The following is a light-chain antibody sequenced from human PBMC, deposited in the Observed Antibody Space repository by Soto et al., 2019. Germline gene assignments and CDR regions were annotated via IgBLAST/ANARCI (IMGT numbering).Light chain of an antibody. CDR1: SSNIGNNA. V-gene: IGLV1-36*01. J-gene: IGLJ1*01. CDR2: YDN. Sequence: QSFLTQPPSVSEAPRRRVTISCSGSSSNIGNNAVNWYQQLPGKAPKLLMFYDNLLPSGVSDRFSGSKSGTSASLAISGLQSEDEAGYYCAAWDDSLNGYVFGTGTKVTVL. CDR3: AAWDDSLNGYV.